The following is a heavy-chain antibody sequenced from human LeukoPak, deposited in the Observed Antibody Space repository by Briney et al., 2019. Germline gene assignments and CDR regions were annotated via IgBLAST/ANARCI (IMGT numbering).Heavy chain of an antibody. D-gene: IGHD3-22*01. CDR2: IIPIFGTA. V-gene: IGHV1-69*05. CDR3: ARDPRHDAKIVSWFDP. CDR1: GGTFSSYA. Sequence: ASVKVSCKASGGTFSSYAISWVRQAPGQGLEWMGRIIPIFGTANYAQKFQGRVTITTDESTSTAYMELSSLRSEDTAVYYCARDPRHDAKIVSWFDPWGQGTLVTVSS. J-gene: IGHJ5*02.